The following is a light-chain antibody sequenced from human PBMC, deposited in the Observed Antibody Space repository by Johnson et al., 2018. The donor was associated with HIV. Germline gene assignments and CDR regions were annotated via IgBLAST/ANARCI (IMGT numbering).Light chain of an antibody. J-gene: IGLJ1*01. CDR1: SSNIGNNY. Sequence: QSVLTQPPSVSAAPGQKVTISCSGSSSNIGNNYVSWYQQLPGAAPKLLIYDNNQRPSGIPDRFSGSKSGTSATLAITRLQTGDEADYYCGTWDSSLSALDVFGTGTKVTVL. CDR2: DNN. V-gene: IGLV1-51*01. CDR3: GTWDSSLSALDV.